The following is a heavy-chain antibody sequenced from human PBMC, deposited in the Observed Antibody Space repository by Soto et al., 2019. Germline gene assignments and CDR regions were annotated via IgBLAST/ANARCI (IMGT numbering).Heavy chain of an antibody. CDR1: GDSVSSNSAA. CDR2: TYYRSKWYN. V-gene: IGHV6-1*01. Sequence: SQTLSLTCAISGDSVSSNSAAWNWIRQSPSRGLEWLGRTYYRSKWYNDYAVSVKSRITINPDTSKNQFSLQLNSVTPEDTAVYYCARSLREYRSGWPFYYYGMDVWGQGTTVTVSS. J-gene: IGHJ6*02. CDR3: ARSLREYRSGWPFYYYGMDV. D-gene: IGHD6-19*01.